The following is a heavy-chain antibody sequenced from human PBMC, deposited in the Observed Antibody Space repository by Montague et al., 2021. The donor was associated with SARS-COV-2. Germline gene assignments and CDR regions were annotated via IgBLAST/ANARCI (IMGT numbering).Heavy chain of an antibody. V-gene: IGHV2-5*01. D-gene: IGHD7-27*01. CDR3: AHSLLFSSLGDLDY. Sequence: PALVKPTQTLTLTCTFSGLSLISDGVGVGWIRQPPGKALEWLALIFWNDDKRYNSSLKNRLTVTKDTSKNQVVLTMTNMDPLDTGTYYCAHSLLFSSLGDLDYWGQGTLVTVAS. CDR2: IFWNDDK. CDR1: GLSLISDGVG. J-gene: IGHJ4*02.